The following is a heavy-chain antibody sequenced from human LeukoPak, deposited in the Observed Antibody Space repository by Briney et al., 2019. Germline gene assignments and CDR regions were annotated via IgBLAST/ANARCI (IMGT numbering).Heavy chain of an antibody. Sequence: SETLSLTCAVYGGSFSGYYWSWIRQPPGKGLEWIGEINHSGSTNYNPSLKSRVTISVDTSKNQFSLKLSSVTAADTAMYYCQSRFLEWLLDYWGQGTLVTVSS. J-gene: IGHJ4*02. CDR3: QSRFLEWLLDY. CDR1: GGSFSGYY. V-gene: IGHV4-34*01. CDR2: INHSGST. D-gene: IGHD3-3*01.